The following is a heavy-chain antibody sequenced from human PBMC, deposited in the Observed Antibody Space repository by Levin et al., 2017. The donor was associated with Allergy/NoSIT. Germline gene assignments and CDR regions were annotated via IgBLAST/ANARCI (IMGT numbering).Heavy chain of an antibody. CDR2: INPDSGDT. Sequence: GESLKISCKASGYTFTGYYMHWVRQAPGHGLEWMGRINPDSGDTSYAQKFQGRVTMTRDASGSTAFMELSRLTSDDTSVYYCARDPGWDLQAALDVWGQGTMVTVSS. D-gene: IGHD1-26*01. CDR1: GYTFTGYY. V-gene: IGHV1-2*05. J-gene: IGHJ3*01. CDR3: ARDPGWDLQAALDV.